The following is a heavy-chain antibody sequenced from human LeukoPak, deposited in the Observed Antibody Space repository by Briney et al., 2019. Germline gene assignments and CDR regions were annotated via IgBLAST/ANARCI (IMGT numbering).Heavy chain of an antibody. Sequence: KPGESLKISCKGSGDSSTKYWIAWVRQMPGKGLEWMGIIYPDDSETHYSPSFQGQVTISADKSISTAYLQWSSLTASDTGMFYCARLASLTAQGKATGQRYFDLWGQGTLVTVSS. CDR3: ARLASLTAQGKATGQRYFDL. J-gene: IGHJ4*02. V-gene: IGHV5-51*01. D-gene: IGHD2-21*02. CDR1: GDSSTKYW. CDR2: IYPDDSET.